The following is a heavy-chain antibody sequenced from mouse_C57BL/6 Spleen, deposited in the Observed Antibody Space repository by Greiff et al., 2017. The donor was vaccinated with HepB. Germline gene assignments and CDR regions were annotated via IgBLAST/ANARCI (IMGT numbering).Heavy chain of an antibody. D-gene: IGHD1-1*01. Sequence: EVQRVESGGGLVQPGGSLSLSCAASGFTFTDYYMSWVRQPPGKALEWLGFIRNKANGYTTEYSASVKGRFTISRDNSQSILYLQMNALRAEDSATYYCARYHYGSSYTYAMDYWGQGTSVTVSS. CDR1: GFTFTDYY. J-gene: IGHJ4*01. V-gene: IGHV7-3*01. CDR3: ARYHYGSSYTYAMDY. CDR2: IRNKANGYTT.